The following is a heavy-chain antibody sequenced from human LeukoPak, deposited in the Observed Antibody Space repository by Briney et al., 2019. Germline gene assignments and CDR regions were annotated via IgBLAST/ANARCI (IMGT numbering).Heavy chain of an antibody. D-gene: IGHD6-13*01. V-gene: IGHV3-11*05. CDR3: ARAGSSSRGDFDY. Sequence: GGPLRLSCAASGFTFSDYYMSGMRQAPGKGLEGGSYISSSSSYTNYADSVKGRFTISRDNAKNSLYLQMNSLRAEDTAVYYCARAGSSSRGDFDYWGQGTLVTVSS. CDR1: GFTFSDYY. J-gene: IGHJ4*02. CDR2: ISSSSSYT.